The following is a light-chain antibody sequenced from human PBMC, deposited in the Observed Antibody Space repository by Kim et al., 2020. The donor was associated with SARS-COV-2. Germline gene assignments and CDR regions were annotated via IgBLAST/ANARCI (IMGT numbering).Light chain of an antibody. V-gene: IGKV3-15*01. J-gene: IGKJ2*01. CDR3: QEYNNWPPHMYT. Sequence: PGERATLSCRASQSVSSNLAWYQQNPGQAPSLLIYGASTRATGIPARFSGSVSGTEFTLTISSLQSEDFAVYYCQEYNNWPPHMYTFGQGTKLEI. CDR1: QSVSSN. CDR2: GAS.